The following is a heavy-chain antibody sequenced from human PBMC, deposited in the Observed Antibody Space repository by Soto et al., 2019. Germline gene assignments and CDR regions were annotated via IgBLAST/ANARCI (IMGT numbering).Heavy chain of an antibody. CDR1: GVTFSSYS. Sequence: GGSLRLSCAASGVTFSSYSMNWVRQAPGKGLEWVSYTSSSSSTIYYADSVKGRFTISRDNAKNSLYLQMNSLRAEDTAVYYCARVVYFDYWGQGTLVTVSS. CDR3: ARVVYFDY. J-gene: IGHJ4*02. D-gene: IGHD3-10*01. CDR2: TSSSSSTI. V-gene: IGHV3-48*01.